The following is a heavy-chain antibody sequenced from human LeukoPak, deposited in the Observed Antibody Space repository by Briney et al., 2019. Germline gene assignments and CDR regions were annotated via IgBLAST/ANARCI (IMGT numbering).Heavy chain of an antibody. Sequence: PSETLSLTCAVSGGSISSSNWWSWVRQPPGKGLEWIGEIYHSGSTNYNPSLKSRVTISVDTSKNQFSLKLSSVTAADTAVYYCARAPMPNYYYYYMDVWGKGTTVTVSS. J-gene: IGHJ6*03. V-gene: IGHV4-4*02. CDR2: IYHSGST. CDR1: GGSISSSNW. D-gene: IGHD2-2*01. CDR3: ARAPMPNYYYYYMDV.